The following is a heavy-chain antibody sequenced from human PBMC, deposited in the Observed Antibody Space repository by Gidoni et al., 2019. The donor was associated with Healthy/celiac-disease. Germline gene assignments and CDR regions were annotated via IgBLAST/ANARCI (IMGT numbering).Heavy chain of an antibody. V-gene: IGHV3-30-3*01. D-gene: IGHD4-17*01. CDR3: ARDFNGDYELDY. Sequence: QVQLVESGGGVVQPGRSLRLSRAAPGFTFSSYAMHWVRQAPGKGLGWVAVISYDGSNKYYADSVKGRFTISRDNSKNTLYLQMNSLRAEDTAVYYCARDFNGDYELDYWGQGTLVTVSS. J-gene: IGHJ4*02. CDR2: ISYDGSNK. CDR1: GFTFSSYA.